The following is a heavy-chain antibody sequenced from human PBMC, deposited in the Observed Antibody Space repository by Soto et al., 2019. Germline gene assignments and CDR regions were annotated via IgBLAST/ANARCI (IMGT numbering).Heavy chain of an antibody. CDR3: ARDQRYCSGGSCYYGNWFDP. J-gene: IGHJ5*02. Sequence: ASVKVSCKASGYTFTGYAMHWVRQAPGQRLEWMGWINAGNGNTKYSQKFQGRVTITRDTSASTAYMELSSLRSEDTAVYYCARDQRYCSGGSCYYGNWFDPWGQGTLVTVSS. D-gene: IGHD2-15*01. CDR1: GYTFTGYA. V-gene: IGHV1-3*01. CDR2: INAGNGNT.